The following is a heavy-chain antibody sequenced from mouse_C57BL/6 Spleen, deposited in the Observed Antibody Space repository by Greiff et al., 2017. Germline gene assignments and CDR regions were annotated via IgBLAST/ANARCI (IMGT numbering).Heavy chain of an antibody. CDR3: ARSIIYYGYTYYAMGY. D-gene: IGHD2-2*01. Sequence: QVQLQPPGAELVRPGSSVKLSCKASGYTFTSYWMDWVKPRPGQGLEWIGNIYPSDSATISNPTFKDKAPLTVYKSSSTAYMQLSSLTSDDSAVYYCARSIIYYGYTYYAMGYGGQGTSGTVSS. CDR2: IYPSDSAT. CDR1: GYTFTSYW. V-gene: IGHV1-61*01. J-gene: IGHJ4*01.